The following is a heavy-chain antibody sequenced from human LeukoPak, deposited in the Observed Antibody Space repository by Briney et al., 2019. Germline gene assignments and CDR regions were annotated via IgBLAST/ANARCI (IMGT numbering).Heavy chain of an antibody. Sequence: GGSLRLSCAASGFTFDDYGMSWVRQAPGKGLEWVSGINWNGGSTGYADSVKGRFTISRDNSKNTLYLQMNSLRAEDTAVYYCAKDLELQGSDDYWGQGTLVTVSS. CDR3: AKDLELQGSDDY. V-gene: IGHV3-20*04. J-gene: IGHJ4*02. D-gene: IGHD1-7*01. CDR1: GFTFDDYG. CDR2: INWNGGST.